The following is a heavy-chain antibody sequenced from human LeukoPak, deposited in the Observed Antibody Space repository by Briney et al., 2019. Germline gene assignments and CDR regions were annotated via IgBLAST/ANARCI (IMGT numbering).Heavy chain of an antibody. CDR1: GYTFATYS. CDR2: VNAGNGIT. V-gene: IGHV1-3*01. Sequence: GASVKVSCKPSGYTFATYSMHWVRQAPGQRLEWMGWVNAGNGITKSSQKFQGRVTMTRDTSASTVYMELSSLTSEDTAVYYCARGVYYDRSGYYNMDVWGQGTTVTVSS. D-gene: IGHD3-22*01. CDR3: ARGVYYDRSGYYNMDV. J-gene: IGHJ6*02.